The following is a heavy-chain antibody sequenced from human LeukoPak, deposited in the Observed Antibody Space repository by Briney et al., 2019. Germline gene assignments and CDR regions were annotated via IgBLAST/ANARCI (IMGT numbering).Heavy chain of an antibody. CDR1: GFTFSSYG. D-gene: IGHD3-10*01. V-gene: IGHV3-33*01. Sequence: GGSLRLSCAASGFTFSSYGMHWVRQAPGKGLEWVAVIWYDGSNKYYADSVKGRFTISRDNSKNTLYLQMNSLRAEDTAVYYCARFGSPARYYGSGSPYLDYWGQGTLVTVSS. CDR2: IWYDGSNK. CDR3: ARFGSPARYYGSGSPYLDY. J-gene: IGHJ4*02.